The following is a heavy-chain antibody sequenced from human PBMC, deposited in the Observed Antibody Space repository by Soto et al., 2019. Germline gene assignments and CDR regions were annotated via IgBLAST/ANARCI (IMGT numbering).Heavy chain of an antibody. CDR2: ISGSGGST. CDR3: AKATPSDRYTEELEPSYWYFDL. D-gene: IGHD1-1*01. Sequence: GGSLRLSCAASGFTFSSYAMSWVRQAPGKGLEWVSAISGSGGSTYYADSVKGRFTISRDNSKNTLYLQMNSLRAEDTAVYYCAKATPSDRYTEELEPSYWYFDLWGRGTLVTVSS. CDR1: GFTFSSYA. J-gene: IGHJ2*01. V-gene: IGHV3-23*01.